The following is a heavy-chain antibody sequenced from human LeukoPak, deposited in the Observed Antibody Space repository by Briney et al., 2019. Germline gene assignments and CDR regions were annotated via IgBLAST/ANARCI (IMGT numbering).Heavy chain of an antibody. J-gene: IGHJ4*02. V-gene: IGHV3-23*01. D-gene: IGHD6-13*01. CDR1: GFTXXSXA. CDR2: ISGSGGST. Sequence: PGXSLRLSCAASGFTXXSXAMSWVRQAPGKGLEWVSXISGSGGSTYYADSVKGRFTISRDNSKNTLYLQMNSLRAEDTAVYYCAKDHSSSHGTGFDYWGQGTLVTVSS. CDR3: AKDHSSSHGTGFDY.